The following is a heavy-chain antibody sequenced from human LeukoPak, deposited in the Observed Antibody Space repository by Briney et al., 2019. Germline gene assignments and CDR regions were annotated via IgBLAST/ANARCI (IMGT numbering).Heavy chain of an antibody. J-gene: IGHJ6*02. CDR1: GDSVSSNSAA. D-gene: IGHD6-13*01. CDR3: ATGIAAAGPSRYYYYYGMDV. Sequence: SQTLSLTCAIYGDSVSSNSAAWNWIRQSPSRGLEWLGRTYYRSKWYNDYAVSVKSRITINPDTSKNQFSLQLNSVTPEDTAVYYCATGIAAAGPSRYYYYYGMDVWGQGTTLTVSS. CDR2: TYYRSKWYN. V-gene: IGHV6-1*01.